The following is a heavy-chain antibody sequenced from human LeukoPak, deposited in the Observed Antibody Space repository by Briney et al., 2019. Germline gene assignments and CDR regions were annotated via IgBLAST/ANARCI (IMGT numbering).Heavy chain of an antibody. CDR3: ARGIYVVVTATYFDY. Sequence: GGSLRLSCAASGFTFSSYAMHWVRQAPGKGLEWVAVISYDGSNKYYADSVKGRFTISRDNSKNTLYLQMNSLRAEDTAVYYCARGIYVVVTATYFDYWGQGTLVTVSS. CDR2: ISYDGSNK. D-gene: IGHD2-21*02. CDR1: GFTFSSYA. V-gene: IGHV3-30-3*01. J-gene: IGHJ4*02.